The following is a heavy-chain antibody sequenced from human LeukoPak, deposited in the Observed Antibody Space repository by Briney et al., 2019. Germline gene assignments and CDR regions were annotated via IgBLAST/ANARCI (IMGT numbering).Heavy chain of an antibody. J-gene: IGHJ4*02. Sequence: GGSLRLSCAASGFTFSSYAMRWVRQAPGKGLEWVSAISGSGGSTYYADSVKGRFTISRDNSKNTLYLQMNSLRAEDTAVYYCAKVRSVVPAARTTSYFDYWGQGTLVTVSS. D-gene: IGHD2-2*01. V-gene: IGHV3-23*01. CDR1: GFTFSSYA. CDR2: ISGSGGST. CDR3: AKVRSVVPAARTTSYFDY.